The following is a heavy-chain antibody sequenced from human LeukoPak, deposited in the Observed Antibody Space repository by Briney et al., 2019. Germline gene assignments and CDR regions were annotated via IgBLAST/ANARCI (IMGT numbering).Heavy chain of an antibody. V-gene: IGHV1-69*13. CDR1: GGTFSSYA. CDR2: IIPIFGTA. Sequence: GASVKVSCKASGGTFSSYAISWVRQAPGQGLEWMGGIIPIFGTANYAQKFQGRVTITADESTSTAYMELSSLRSEATAVYSCAKDRGAVAAFLDYWGQGTLVTVSS. CDR3: AKDRGAVAAFLDY. J-gene: IGHJ4*02. D-gene: IGHD6-19*01.